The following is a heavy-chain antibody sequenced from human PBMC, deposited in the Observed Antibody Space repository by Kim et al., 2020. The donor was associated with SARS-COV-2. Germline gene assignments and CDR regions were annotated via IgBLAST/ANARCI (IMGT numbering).Heavy chain of an antibody. D-gene: IGHD2-21*02. V-gene: IGHV3-23*03. J-gene: IGHJ6*02. CDR1: GFTFSSYA. CDR3: VRACSGGDCYYGIYYVMGA. Sequence: GGSLRLSCAASGFTFSSYAMSWVRQAPGKGLEWVSVIYSGGSGTDYADSVKGRFTISRDNSKNTLYLQMNSLRAEDTAVYYCVRACSGGDCYYGIYYVMGAWGPGTTATVSS. CDR2: IYSGGSGT.